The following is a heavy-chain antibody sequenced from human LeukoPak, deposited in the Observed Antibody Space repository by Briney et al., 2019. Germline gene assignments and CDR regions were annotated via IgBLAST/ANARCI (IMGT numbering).Heavy chain of an antibody. Sequence: GESPKISCKGSGYSFTSYWIGWVRQLPGKGLEWMGIIYPGDSDTRYSPSFQGQVTISADKSISTAYLQWSSRKASDTAMYYCARSNYDYVWGSYPDAFDIWGQGTMVTVSS. D-gene: IGHD3-16*02. V-gene: IGHV5-51*01. J-gene: IGHJ3*02. CDR3: ARSNYDYVWGSYPDAFDI. CDR1: GYSFTSYW. CDR2: IYPGDSDT.